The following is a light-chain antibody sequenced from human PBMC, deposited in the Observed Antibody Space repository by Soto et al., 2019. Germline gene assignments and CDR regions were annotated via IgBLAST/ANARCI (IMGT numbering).Light chain of an antibody. V-gene: IGLV2-14*01. Sequence: QSALTQPASVSGSPGQSITISCTGTSSDVGGYNYVSWYQQHPGKAPKLMIYEVSNWPSGVSNRFSGSKSGNTASLTISGLQAEDEADYYCSSYISSSTFYVFGTGTKLTVL. J-gene: IGLJ1*01. CDR1: SSDVGGYNY. CDR3: SSYISSSTFYV. CDR2: EVS.